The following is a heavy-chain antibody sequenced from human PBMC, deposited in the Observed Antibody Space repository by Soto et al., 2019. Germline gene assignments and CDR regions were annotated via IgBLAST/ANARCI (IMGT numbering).Heavy chain of an antibody. J-gene: IGHJ3*01. D-gene: IGHD2-15*01. Sequence: EVQLLESGGGLVQPGGSLRLSCVVSGIDFSNYAMTWVRQAPGKGLEWVAISSTSGRSTYHADSVRGRFTISRDTAKNSLYLQLSGLRADDTAVYYCARRIWDPAVVAVATRGAFDVWGQGTMVSVSS. V-gene: IGHV3-23*01. CDR2: SSTSGRST. CDR1: GIDFSNYA. CDR3: ARRIWDPAVVAVATRGAFDV.